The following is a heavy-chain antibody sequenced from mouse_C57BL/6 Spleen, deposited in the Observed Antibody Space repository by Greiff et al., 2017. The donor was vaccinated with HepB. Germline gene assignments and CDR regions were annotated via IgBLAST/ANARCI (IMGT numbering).Heavy chain of an antibody. CDR2: INPSTGGT. Sequence: EVQLQQSGPELVKPGASVKISCKASGYSFTGYYMNWVKQSPEKSLEWIGEINPSTGGTTYNQKFKAKATLTVDKSSSTAYMQLKSLTSEDSAVYYCARWDYGGPNWYFDVWGTGTTVTVSS. J-gene: IGHJ1*03. CDR1: GYSFTGYY. D-gene: IGHD2-4*01. CDR3: ARWDYGGPNWYFDV. V-gene: IGHV1-42*01.